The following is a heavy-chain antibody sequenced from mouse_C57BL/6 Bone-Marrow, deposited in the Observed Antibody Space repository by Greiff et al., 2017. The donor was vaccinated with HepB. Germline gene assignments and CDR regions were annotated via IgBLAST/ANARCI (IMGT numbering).Heavy chain of an antibody. CDR3: ARVGVYYYGSLGY. D-gene: IGHD1-1*01. CDR1: GYTFTSYD. CDR2: IYPGDGST. Sequence: QVQLQQSGPELVKPGASVKLSCKASGYTFTSYDINWVKQRPGQGLEWIGWIYPGDGSTKYNEKFKGKATLTVDTSSSTAYLELHSLTSEDSAVYFCARVGVYYYGSLGYWGQGTTLTVSS. J-gene: IGHJ2*01. V-gene: IGHV1-85*01.